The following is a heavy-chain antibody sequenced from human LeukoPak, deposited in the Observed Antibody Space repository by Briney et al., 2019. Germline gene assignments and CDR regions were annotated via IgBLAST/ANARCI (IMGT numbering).Heavy chain of an antibody. CDR1: GGSISTYW. CDR2: ISYSGST. Sequence: PETPSVTRTVSGGSISTYWRTWIWQPPGKGLEWIGYISYSGSTNYNPSLKSRVTISVDTSKNQFSLKLSSVTAADTAVYYCARAGSYSGYDWGALYFHYWGQGGLPSVSS. CDR3: ARAGSYSGYDWGALYFHY. D-gene: IGHD5-12*01. J-gene: IGHJ4*02. V-gene: IGHV4-59*01.